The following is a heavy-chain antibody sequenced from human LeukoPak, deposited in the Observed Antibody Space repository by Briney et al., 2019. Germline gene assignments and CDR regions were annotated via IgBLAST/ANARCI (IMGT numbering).Heavy chain of an antibody. Sequence: PSQTLSLTCTVSGGSINNGGYYWSWIRQPPGKGLEWIGYIYHSESTYYNPSLKSRVTISVDRSKNQFSLKLSSVTAADTAVYYCAREVAAYIDYWGQGTLVTVSS. CDR3: AREVAAYIDY. J-gene: IGHJ4*02. D-gene: IGHD2-15*01. V-gene: IGHV4-30-2*01. CDR1: GGSINNGGYY. CDR2: IYHSEST.